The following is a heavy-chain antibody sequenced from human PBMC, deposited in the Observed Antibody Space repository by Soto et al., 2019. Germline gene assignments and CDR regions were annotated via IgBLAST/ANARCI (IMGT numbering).Heavy chain of an antibody. CDR3: EGSSWYSHYYYGMDV. J-gene: IGHJ6*02. CDR2: ISSSSSYI. Sequence: PWGSLRLSCAASGFTFSSYSMNWVRQAPGKGLEWVSSISSSSSYIYYADSVKGRFTISRDNAKNSLYLQMNSLRAEDTAVYYCEGSSWYSHYYYGMDVWGQGTRVSVSS. D-gene: IGHD6-13*01. CDR1: GFTFSSYS. V-gene: IGHV3-21*01.